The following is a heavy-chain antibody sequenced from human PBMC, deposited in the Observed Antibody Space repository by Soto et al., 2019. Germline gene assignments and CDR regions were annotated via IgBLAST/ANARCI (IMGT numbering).Heavy chain of an antibody. V-gene: IGHV6-1*01. CDR3: ARGDYSTSSGVIYHYYGMEV. Sequence: SQTLSLTCVISVYSVSSNGVAWTWIMQSPSRGLEWLGRTYYRSQWHTVYAESVKSRIVINPDISKNQFSLQLNSVSPEDTAVYYCARGDYSTSSGVIYHYYGMEVWGQGTTVTVSS. CDR1: VYSVSSNGVA. J-gene: IGHJ6*02. CDR2: TYYRSQWHT. D-gene: IGHD4-4*01.